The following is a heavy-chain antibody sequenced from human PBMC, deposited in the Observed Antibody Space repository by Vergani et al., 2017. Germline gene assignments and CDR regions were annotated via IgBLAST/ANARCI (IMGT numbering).Heavy chain of an antibody. V-gene: IGHV3-43*01. Sequence: EVQLVESGGVVVQPGGSLRLSCAASGFTFDDYTMHWVRQAPGKGLELDSLISWDGGSTYYADSVQGRCTISRDNSKNSLYLQMNSLRTEDTALYYCAIDIGDRCRQPSDAFDIWGQGTMVTVSS. CDR2: ISWDGGST. CDR1: GFTFDDYT. D-gene: IGHD5-24*01. CDR3: AIDIGDRCRQPSDAFDI. J-gene: IGHJ3*02.